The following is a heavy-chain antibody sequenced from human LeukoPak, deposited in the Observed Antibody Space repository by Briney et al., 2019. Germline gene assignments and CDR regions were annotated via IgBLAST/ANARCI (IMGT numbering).Heavy chain of an antibody. V-gene: IGHV3-23*01. CDR2: ISGSGGST. CDR1: GFTFSSYA. CDR3: ANENYYGSGSYYPAFDI. J-gene: IGHJ3*02. Sequence: GGSLRLSCAASGFTFSSYAMSWVRQAPGKGLEWVSAISGSGGSTYYADSVKGRFTISRDNSKNTLYLQMNSLRAEDTAVYYCANENYYGSGSYYPAFDIWGQGIMVTVSS. D-gene: IGHD3-10*01.